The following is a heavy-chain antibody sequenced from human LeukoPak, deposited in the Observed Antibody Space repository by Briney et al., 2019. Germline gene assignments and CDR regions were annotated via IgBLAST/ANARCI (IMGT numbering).Heavy chain of an antibody. Sequence: SQTLSLTCAISGDTLSNDDAAWAWSRQSPSRGHGWLGFSYYTSKSLNDYALSVRSRVTITPYTSKNQFSLRLNSVTPEDTAVYFCAREMGNVLGYWGQGTLVTVSS. D-gene: IGHD3-10*02. CDR2: SYYTSKSLN. CDR3: AREMGNVLGY. J-gene: IGHJ4*02. V-gene: IGHV6-1*01. CDR1: GDTLSNDDAA.